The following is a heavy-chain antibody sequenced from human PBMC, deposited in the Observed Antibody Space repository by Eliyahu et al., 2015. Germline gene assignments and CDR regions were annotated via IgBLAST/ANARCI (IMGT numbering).Heavy chain of an antibody. V-gene: IGHV1-46*01. CDR3: ARGPSGGTSTHFDF. CDR2: INPSSGRT. J-gene: IGHJ4*02. CDR1: GYXFTSSY. D-gene: IGHD4-23*01. Sequence: QVQLVQSGAEVKKPGASVQISCKASGYXFTSSYMHWVRQAPGHGLEWMGIINPSSGRTTFAQKFQGRVTMTRDTSTTSVYMELSSLRSEDTAVFYCARGPSGGTSTHFDFWGQGTLVTVSS.